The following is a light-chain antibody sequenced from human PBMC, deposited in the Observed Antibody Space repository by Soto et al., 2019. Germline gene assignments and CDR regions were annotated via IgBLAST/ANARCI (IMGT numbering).Light chain of an antibody. CDR1: QSVNSY. CDR2: DAF. J-gene: IGKJ1*01. Sequence: EIVLTQSPATLSLSPGERATLSCRASQSVNSYLAWYQQKPGQAPRLLMYDAFNRATGIPARFSGRGSGTDFTLTISSLEPEDFAVYYCQQRGRWPPTFGQGTKVDIK. V-gene: IGKV3-11*01. CDR3: QQRGRWPPT.